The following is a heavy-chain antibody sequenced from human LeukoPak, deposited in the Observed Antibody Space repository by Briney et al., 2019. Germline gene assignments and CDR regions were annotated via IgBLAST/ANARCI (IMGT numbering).Heavy chain of an antibody. Sequence: SQTLSLTCSVSGGSISSADYFWSWIRQPPGKGLEWIGYINYSGSTFYNPSLKSRVTMSVDTSKNQFSLKLSSVTAADTAVFYCARYLPSGFRSGYLLWGQGTLVTVSS. J-gene: IGHJ4*02. D-gene: IGHD3-3*01. CDR1: GGSISSADYF. CDR3: ARYLPSGFRSGYLL. CDR2: INYSGST. V-gene: IGHV4-30-4*01.